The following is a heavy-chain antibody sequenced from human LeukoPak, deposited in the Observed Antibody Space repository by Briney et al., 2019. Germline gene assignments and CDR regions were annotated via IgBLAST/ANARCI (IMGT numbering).Heavy chain of an antibody. CDR2: IYSGETT. Sequence: GGSLRLSCAAPVFTVSSNYMSWVRQAPGKGLEWVSVIYSGETTYYTDSVKGRFTISRHNSRNTLYLQMNSLRAEDTAVYYCARDLRGGNFDSWGQGILVTVSS. CDR1: VFTVSSNY. J-gene: IGHJ4*02. CDR3: ARDLRGGNFDS. V-gene: IGHV3-53*04. D-gene: IGHD2-15*01.